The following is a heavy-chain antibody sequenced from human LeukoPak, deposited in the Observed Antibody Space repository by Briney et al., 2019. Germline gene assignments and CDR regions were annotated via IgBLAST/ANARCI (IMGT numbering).Heavy chain of an antibody. D-gene: IGHD2-2*01. Sequence: SETLSLTCAVYGGSFSGYHWSWIRQPPGKGLEWIGVINHSGSTNYNPSLKSRVTISVDTSKNQFSLKLSSVTAADTAVYYCARPEYCSSTSCSTGAFDIWGQGTMVTVSS. CDR1: GGSFSGYH. V-gene: IGHV4-34*01. CDR3: ARPEYCSSTSCSTGAFDI. J-gene: IGHJ3*02. CDR2: INHSGST.